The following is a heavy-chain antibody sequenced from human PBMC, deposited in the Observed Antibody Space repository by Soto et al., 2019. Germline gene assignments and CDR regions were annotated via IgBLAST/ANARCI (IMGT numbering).Heavy chain of an antibody. CDR3: AVGPRMLLAVGGY. D-gene: IGHD6-19*01. CDR1: GGSFSGYY. Sequence: QVLLEQWGAGLLKPSETLSLTCAVYGGSFSGYYWTWIRQPPGRGLEWLGEINHSGITDYNPSLKSRVSICIDTAKNQVSLRLNSVTYADTAVYYLAVGPRMLLAVGGYWGQGTLVTVSS. J-gene: IGHJ4*02. V-gene: IGHV4-34*01. CDR2: INHSGIT.